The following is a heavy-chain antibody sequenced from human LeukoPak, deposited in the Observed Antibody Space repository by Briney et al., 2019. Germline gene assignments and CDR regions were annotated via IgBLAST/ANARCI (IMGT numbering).Heavy chain of an antibody. CDR1: GFTFDDYA. V-gene: IGHV3-9*03. J-gene: IGHJ4*02. CDR2: ISWNSGSI. Sequence: GRSLRLSCAASGFTFDDYAMHWVRQAPGKGLEWVSGISWNSGSIGYADSVKGRFTIPRDNAKNSLYLQMNSLRAEDMALYYCAKATPGIAVAGSFDHWGQGTLVTVSS. D-gene: IGHD6-19*01. CDR3: AKATPGIAVAGSFDH.